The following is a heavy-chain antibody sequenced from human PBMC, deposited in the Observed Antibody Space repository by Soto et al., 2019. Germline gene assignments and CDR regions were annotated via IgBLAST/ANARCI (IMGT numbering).Heavy chain of an antibody. V-gene: IGHV4-61*08. CDR3: ARDPGGNYYFDY. CDR1: SDSISRGGYY. CDR2: IYNSGST. J-gene: IGHJ4*02. Sequence: SEPLSLTCTVCSDSISRGGYYCCWIRQPPGKGLEYIGYIYNSGSTDYNPSLKSRVTISVDTSKNQFSLKLSSVTAADTAVYYCARDPGGNYYFDYCGQGTLVTVSS.